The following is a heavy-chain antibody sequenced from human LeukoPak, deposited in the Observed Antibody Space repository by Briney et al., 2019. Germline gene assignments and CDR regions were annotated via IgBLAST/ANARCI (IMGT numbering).Heavy chain of an antibody. CDR3: AKDSSGSHGEFDY. V-gene: IGHV3-23*01. D-gene: IGHD1-26*01. CDR1: GFTFSSYA. J-gene: IGHJ4*02. CDR2: ISGSGSST. Sequence: GGSLRLSCAASGFTFSSYAMSWVRQAPGKGLEWVSAISGSGSSTYYADSAKGRFTISRDNSKNTLYLQMNSPRAEDTAVYYCAKDSSGSHGEFDYWGQGTLVTVSS.